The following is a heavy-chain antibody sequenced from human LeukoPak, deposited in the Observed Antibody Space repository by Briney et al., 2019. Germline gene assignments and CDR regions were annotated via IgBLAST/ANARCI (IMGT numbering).Heavy chain of an antibody. CDR3: ARDYGGSSPFDY. Sequence: GGSLRLSCAASGFTFSSYWMSWVRQAPGKGLEWVSYISSSGSTIYYADSVKGRFTISRDNAKNSLYLQMNSLRAEDKAVYYCARDYGGSSPFDYWGQGTLVTVSS. V-gene: IGHV3-48*04. CDR1: GFTFSSYW. D-gene: IGHD4-23*01. J-gene: IGHJ4*02. CDR2: ISSSGSTI.